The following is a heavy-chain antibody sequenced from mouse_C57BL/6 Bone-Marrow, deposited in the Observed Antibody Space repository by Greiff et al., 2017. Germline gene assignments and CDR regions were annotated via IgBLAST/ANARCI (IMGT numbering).Heavy chain of an antibody. J-gene: IGHJ2*01. CDR3: ARPLFITTVVATNY. Sequence: QVQLKQSGAELMKPGASVKLSCKATGYTFTGYWIEWVQQRPGHGLEWIGEILPGSGSTNYNEKFKGTATFTADTSSNTAYMQLSSLTTEDSAIYYGARPLFITTVVATNYWGQGTTLTVSS. CDR1: GYTFTGYW. CDR2: ILPGSGST. D-gene: IGHD1-1*01. V-gene: IGHV1-9*01.